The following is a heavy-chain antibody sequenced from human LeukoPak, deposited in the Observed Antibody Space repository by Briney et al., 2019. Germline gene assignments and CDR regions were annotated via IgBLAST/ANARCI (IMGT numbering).Heavy chain of an antibody. CDR2: IKQDGSEK. CDR3: ASSPPMGATMSFDY. Sequence: PGGSLRLSCAASGFTFSSYWMSWVRQAPGKGLEWVANIKQDGSEKYYVDSVKGRFTISRDNAKNSLYLQMNSLRAEDTAVYYCASSPPMGATMSFDYWGQGTLVTVSS. V-gene: IGHV3-7*01. J-gene: IGHJ4*02. D-gene: IGHD1-26*01. CDR1: GFTFSSYW.